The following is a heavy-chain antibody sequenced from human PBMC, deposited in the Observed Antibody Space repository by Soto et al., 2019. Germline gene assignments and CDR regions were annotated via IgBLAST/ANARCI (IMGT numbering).Heavy chain of an antibody. Sequence: QVQLVQSGAEVKKPGASVKVSCKASGYTFTSYDINWVRQATGQGLEWMGWMNPNSGNTGYAQKFQGGVTMTRNNSISTAYMELSSLRSEDTAVYYCARTYDSSGYYRVMGYWGQGTLVTVSS. CDR1: GYTFTSYD. J-gene: IGHJ4*02. V-gene: IGHV1-8*01. CDR2: MNPNSGNT. D-gene: IGHD3-22*01. CDR3: ARTYDSSGYYRVMGY.